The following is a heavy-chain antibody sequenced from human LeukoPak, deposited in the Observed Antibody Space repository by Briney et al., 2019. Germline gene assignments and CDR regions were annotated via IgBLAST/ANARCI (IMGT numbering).Heavy chain of an antibody. CDR1: GFTFSSYS. J-gene: IGHJ4*02. CDR3: AREFDFWSGPLDY. Sequence: PGGSLRLSCAASGFTFSSYSMNWVRQAPGKGLEWVSYISSSSSTIYYADSVKGRFTISRDNAKNSLYLQMNSLRAEDTAVYYCAREFDFWSGPLDYWGQGTLVTVSS. CDR2: ISSSSSTI. V-gene: IGHV3-48*04. D-gene: IGHD3-3*01.